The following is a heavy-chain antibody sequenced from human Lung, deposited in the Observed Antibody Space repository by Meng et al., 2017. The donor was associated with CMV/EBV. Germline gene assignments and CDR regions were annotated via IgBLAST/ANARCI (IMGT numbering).Heavy chain of an antibody. V-gene: IGHV3-21*01. J-gene: IGHJ6*02. CDR1: GFTFSSYS. D-gene: IGHD2-21*01. CDR3: ARDVSPRSSAYFAIYYFYAVDV. CDR2: ISNSGAYI. Sequence: SXAASGFTFSSYSMNWVRQAPGKGLEWVSSISNSGAYIYYADSVKGRFTISRDNAQNSLFLHMNSLRAEDSAVYYCARDVSPRSSAYFAIYYFYAVDVWGQGTTVXVSS.